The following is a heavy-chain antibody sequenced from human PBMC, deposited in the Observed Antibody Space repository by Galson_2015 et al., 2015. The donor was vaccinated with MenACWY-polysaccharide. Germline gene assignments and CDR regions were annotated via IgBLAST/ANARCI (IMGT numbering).Heavy chain of an antibody. V-gene: IGHV4-4*07. J-gene: IGHJ3*01. CDR3: AREVEWEQLTGRAFDV. CDR2: GNT. D-gene: IGHD1-26*01. Sequence: GNTNYSPSLKSRVTMSVDTSKNQFSLRLSSVTAADTAVYYCAREVEWEQLTGRAFDVWGQGTKVTVSS.